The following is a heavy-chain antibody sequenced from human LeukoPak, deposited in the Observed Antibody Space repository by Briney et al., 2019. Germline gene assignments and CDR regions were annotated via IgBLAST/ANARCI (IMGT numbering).Heavy chain of an antibody. CDR1: GFTFSSYG. CDR2: ISYDGRNK. V-gene: IGHV3-30*18. J-gene: IGHJ4*02. Sequence: GGSLRLSCAASGFTFSSYGMHWVRQAPGKGLEWVAVISYDGRNKYYADSVKGRFTISRDNSKNTLYLQMNSLRAEDTAVYYCAKGRGDYWGQGTLVTVSS. CDR3: AKGRGDY.